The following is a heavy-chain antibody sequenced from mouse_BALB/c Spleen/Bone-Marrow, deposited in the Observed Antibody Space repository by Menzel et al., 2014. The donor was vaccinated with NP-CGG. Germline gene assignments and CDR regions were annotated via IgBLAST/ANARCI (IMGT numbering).Heavy chain of an antibody. CDR1: GYTFTSYN. V-gene: IGHV1S135*01. CDR2: IDPYNGGT. J-gene: IGHJ3*01. Sequence: EVQRVESGPELVKPGASVRVSCKASGYTFTSYNMYWVKQSHGKSLEWIGHIDPYNGGTSYNQKFKGKATLTVDKSSSTAYMHLNSLTSEDSAVYYCAREDNGSGFAYWGQGTLVTVSA. D-gene: IGHD1-1*01. CDR3: AREDNGSGFAY.